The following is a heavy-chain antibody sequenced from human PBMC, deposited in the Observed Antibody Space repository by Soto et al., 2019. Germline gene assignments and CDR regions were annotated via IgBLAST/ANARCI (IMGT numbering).Heavy chain of an antibody. CDR2: MNPNRGNT. V-gene: IGHV1-8*01. CDR3: ARERTRGFDP. J-gene: IGHJ5*02. Sequence: QVHLVQSGAEVRKPGASVKVSCKASGYTFTSYDINWVRQATGQGLEWMGWMNPNRGNTAYAQKFQGRVTMTRNTSISTAPMELSSLRSEDTAVYYCARERTRGFDPWGQGTLVTVSS. CDR1: GYTFTSYD.